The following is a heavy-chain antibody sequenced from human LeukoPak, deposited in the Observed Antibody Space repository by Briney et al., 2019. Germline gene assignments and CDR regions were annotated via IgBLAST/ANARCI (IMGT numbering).Heavy chain of an antibody. Sequence: SETLSLTCTVSGGSISTYYWSWIRQPPGKGLEWIGYIYYSGSTNYNPSLKSRVTISVDTSKNRFSLKLSSVTAADTAVYYCARESIAAGNDYWGQGTLVTVSS. CDR3: ARESIAAGNDY. D-gene: IGHD6-13*01. CDR2: IYYSGST. V-gene: IGHV4-59*12. J-gene: IGHJ4*02. CDR1: GGSISTYY.